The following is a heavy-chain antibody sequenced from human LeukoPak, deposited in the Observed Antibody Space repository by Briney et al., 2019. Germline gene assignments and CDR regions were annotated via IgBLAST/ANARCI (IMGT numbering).Heavy chain of an antibody. D-gene: IGHD3-10*01. CDR3: ARLPAMVRGTGGHFDY. V-gene: IGHV4-39*01. CDR1: GGSISSSSYY. J-gene: IGHJ4*02. CDR2: IYYSGST. Sequence: SEALSLTCTVSGGSISSSSYYWGWIRQPPGKGLEWIGSIYYSGSTYYNPSLKSRVTISVDTSKNQFSLKLSSVTAADTAVYYCARLPAMVRGTGGHFDYWGQGTLVTVSS.